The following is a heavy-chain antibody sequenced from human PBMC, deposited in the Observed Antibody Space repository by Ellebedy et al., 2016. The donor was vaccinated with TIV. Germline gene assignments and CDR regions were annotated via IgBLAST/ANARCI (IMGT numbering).Heavy chain of an antibody. CDR2: ISFDGTTK. J-gene: IGHJ4*02. D-gene: IGHD4-23*01. V-gene: IGHV3-30*03. CDR3: ARWYGGTLDY. Sequence: GESLKISCAASGFIFSSNGMHWVRQAPGKGLEWVAVISFDGTTKHYVDSVKGRFTISRDNSKNTLFLQMNSLTAEDTAIYYCARWYGGTLDYWGQGTLVTVSS. CDR1: GFIFSSNG.